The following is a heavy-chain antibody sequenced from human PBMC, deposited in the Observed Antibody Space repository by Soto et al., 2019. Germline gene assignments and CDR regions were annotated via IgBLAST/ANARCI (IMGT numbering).Heavy chain of an antibody. D-gene: IGHD1-26*01. CDR1: GYTFTSYD. J-gene: IGHJ3*02. V-gene: IGHV1-8*01. Sequence: QVQLVQSGAEVKKPVASVKVSCKTSGYTFTSYDINWVRKATGQGLEWMGWMNPNSGNTADAQKVQGRVTMTRNTYIITAYMDLSSLRSADTAVYYCARERSSGAFDIWGQGTMVTVSS. CDR3: ARERSSGAFDI. CDR2: MNPNSGNT.